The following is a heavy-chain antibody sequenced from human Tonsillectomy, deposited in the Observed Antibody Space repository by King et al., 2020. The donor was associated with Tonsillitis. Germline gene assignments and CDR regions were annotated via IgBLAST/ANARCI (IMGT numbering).Heavy chain of an antibody. D-gene: IGHD6-6*01. CDR1: GGSISSSSYY. CDR2: IYYSGST. Sequence: QLQESGPGLVKPSETLSLTCTVSGGSISSSSYYWGGIRQPPGKGLEWIGSIYYSGSTYYNPSLKSRVTISVDTSKNQFSLKLSSVTAADTAVYYCARDLCSLYSSSGWFDPWGQGTLVTVSS. V-gene: IGHV4-39*07. J-gene: IGHJ5*02. CDR3: ARDLCSLYSSSGWFDP.